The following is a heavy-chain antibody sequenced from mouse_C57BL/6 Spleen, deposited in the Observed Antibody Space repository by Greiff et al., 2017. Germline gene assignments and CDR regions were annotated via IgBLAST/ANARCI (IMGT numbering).Heavy chain of an antibody. CDR3: ARYPLYDGYYYFDY. Sequence: DVKLVESGGDLVKPGGSLKLSCAASGFTFSSYGMSWVRQTPDKRLAWVATISSGGSYTYYPDSVKGRFTISRDNAKNTLYLQMSSLKTEDTAMYYCARYPLYDGYYYFDYWGQGTTLTVSS. V-gene: IGHV5-6*02. J-gene: IGHJ2*01. CDR2: ISSGGSYT. CDR1: GFTFSSYG. D-gene: IGHD2-3*01.